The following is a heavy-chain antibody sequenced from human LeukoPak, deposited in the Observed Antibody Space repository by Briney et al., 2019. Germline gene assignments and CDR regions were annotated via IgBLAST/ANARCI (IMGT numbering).Heavy chain of an antibody. J-gene: IGHJ4*02. Sequence: PSETLSLTCTISGGSISSHYWSWIRQSPGKGLEWIGFIYYLGSTDYNSSLKSRVTISVDTSKNQFSLKLSSVTAADTAVYYCARGSRGSGWYGDYWGQGTLVTVSS. CDR2: IYYLGST. V-gene: IGHV4-59*11. D-gene: IGHD6-19*01. CDR1: GGSISSHY. CDR3: ARGSRGSGWYGDY.